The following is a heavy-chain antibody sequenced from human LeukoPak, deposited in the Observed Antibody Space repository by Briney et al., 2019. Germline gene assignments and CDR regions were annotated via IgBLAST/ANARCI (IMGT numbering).Heavy chain of an antibody. CDR2: IYYSGST. CDR3: ARDGGDGYGMDV. Sequence: SETLSLTCTVSGGSISNYYWSWIRQPPGKGLEWIGYIYYSGSTNYNPSLKSRVTISVDTSKNQFSLKLSSVTAADTAVYYCARDGGDGYGMDVWGQGTTVTVSS. D-gene: IGHD5-24*01. V-gene: IGHV4-59*01. J-gene: IGHJ6*02. CDR1: GGSISNYY.